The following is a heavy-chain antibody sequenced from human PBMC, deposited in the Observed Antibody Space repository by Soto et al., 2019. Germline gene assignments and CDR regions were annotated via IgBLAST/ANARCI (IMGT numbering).Heavy chain of an antibody. J-gene: IGHJ4*02. CDR2: ISYRGSS. CDR3: ASLRDSGGYSFYLDN. D-gene: IGHD5-18*01. V-gene: IGHV4-59*01. Sequence: TLSLTCTVSGGSIRNYYWSWIRQPPGKGLECIGYISYRGSSNYNPSLKSRVTISVDTSKNQLSLKLSSVTAADTAVYYCASLRDSGGYSFYLDNWGQGTLVTVSS. CDR1: GGSIRNYY.